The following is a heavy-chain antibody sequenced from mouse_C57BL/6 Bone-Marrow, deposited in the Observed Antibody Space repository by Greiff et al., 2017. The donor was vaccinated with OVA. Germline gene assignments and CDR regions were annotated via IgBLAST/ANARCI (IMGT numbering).Heavy chain of an antibody. Sequence: VQLQQSGPELVKPGASVKISCKASGYAFSSSWMNWVKQRPGKGLEWIGRIYPGDGDTNYNGKFKGKATLTADKSSSTAYMQLSSLTSEDSAVYFCARGDYGVDYWGQGTTLTVSS. J-gene: IGHJ2*01. D-gene: IGHD2-4*01. V-gene: IGHV1-82*01. CDR2: IYPGDGDT. CDR1: GYAFSSSW. CDR3: ARGDYGVDY.